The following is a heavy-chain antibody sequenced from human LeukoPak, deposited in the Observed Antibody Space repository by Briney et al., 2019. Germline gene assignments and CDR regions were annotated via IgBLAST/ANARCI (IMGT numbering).Heavy chain of an antibody. V-gene: IGHV4-59*01. J-gene: IGHJ6*03. CDR2: IYYSGST. D-gene: IGHD6-6*01. CDR1: GGSFSGYY. Sequence: KPSETLSLTCAVYGGSFSGYYWSWIRQPPGKGLEWIGYIYYSGSTNYNPSLKSRVTISVDTSKNQFSLKLSSVTAADTAVYYCARGIAARLPERYYYYYMDVWGKGTTVTVSS. CDR3: ARGIAARLPERYYYYYMDV.